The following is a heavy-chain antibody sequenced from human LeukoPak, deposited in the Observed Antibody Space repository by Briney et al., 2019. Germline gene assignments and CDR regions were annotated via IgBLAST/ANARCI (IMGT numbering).Heavy chain of an antibody. Sequence: SETLSLTCGVFGVSINDYYWSWIRQSPGKGLEWIGEISHTEGTRYNPSLESRVTMSVGTSENQLSLKLIFVTAADTAVYYCARIRCGHSGSVCYNHWGLGALVTVSS. CDR3: ARIRCGHSGSVCYNH. V-gene: IGHV4-34*01. D-gene: IGHD3-9*01. CDR1: GVSINDYY. J-gene: IGHJ4*02. CDR2: ISHTEGT.